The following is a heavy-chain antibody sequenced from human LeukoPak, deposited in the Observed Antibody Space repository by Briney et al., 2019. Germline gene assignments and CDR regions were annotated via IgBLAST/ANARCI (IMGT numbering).Heavy chain of an antibody. J-gene: IGHJ4*02. D-gene: IGHD6-19*01. CDR3: ARDPSNSSGRYVYFDY. Sequence: GASVKVSCKASGYTFTIYGISWVRQAPGQGLEWMGWISAYNGDTKYAQKLQGRVTMTTDTSTSTAYMELRSLRSDDTAVYYCARDPSNSSGRYVYFDYWGQGTRVTVSS. CDR2: ISAYNGDT. V-gene: IGHV1-18*04. CDR1: GYTFTIYG.